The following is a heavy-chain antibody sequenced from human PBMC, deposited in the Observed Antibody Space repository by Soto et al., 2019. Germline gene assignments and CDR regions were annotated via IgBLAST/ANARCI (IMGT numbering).Heavy chain of an antibody. J-gene: IGHJ2*01. Sequence: HPGKGLEWSGYIDYSGSTSSNPSLKSRVTRSVDTSKNQFSRKLSSGTAADTAGYYCLFFRAEDDIRGVRSVSAFLLNRTSDL. D-gene: IGHD3-3*01. V-gene: IGHV4-31*02. CDR2: IDYSGST. CDR3: LFFRAEDDIRGVRSVSAFLLNRTSDL.